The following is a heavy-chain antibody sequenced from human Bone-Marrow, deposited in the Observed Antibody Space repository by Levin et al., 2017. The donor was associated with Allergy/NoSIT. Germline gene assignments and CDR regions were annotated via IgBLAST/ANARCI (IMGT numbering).Heavy chain of an antibody. CDR3: AKAHCTNGVCFRSKGGSYY. V-gene: IGHV3-30*18. J-gene: IGHJ4*02. Sequence: GESLKISCEGSGFSFISFGMHWVRQAPGKGLEWVALISHAGDTKYYADAVKGRFTVSRDNSKNTMYLQMDSLTTEDTAMYYCAKAHCTNGVCFRSKGGSYYWGQGTLVAVSS. CDR2: ISHAGDTK. D-gene: IGHD2-8*01. CDR1: GFSFISFG.